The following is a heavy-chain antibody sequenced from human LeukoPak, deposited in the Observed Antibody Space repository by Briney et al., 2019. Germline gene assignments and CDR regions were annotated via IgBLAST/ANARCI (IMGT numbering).Heavy chain of an antibody. Sequence: GGSLRLSCAASGFTFSSYGMHWVRQAPGKGLEWVAIISYDGNKRYYADSVVKGRFTISRDRSKNTMDMQMNSLRVEDTAVYYCARGGSQPITMHVFDYWGQGTPVTVSS. J-gene: IGHJ4*02. D-gene: IGHD3-10*01. V-gene: IGHV3-30*03. CDR3: ARGGSQPITMHVFDY. CDR1: GFTFSSYG. CDR2: ISYDGNKR.